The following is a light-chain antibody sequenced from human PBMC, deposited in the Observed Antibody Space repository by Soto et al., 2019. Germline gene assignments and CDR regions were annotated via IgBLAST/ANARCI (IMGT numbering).Light chain of an antibody. CDR2: STD. V-gene: IGLV8-61*01. CDR1: FGSVSSSNY. J-gene: IGLJ2*01. CDR3: ALYMGSGIVV. Sequence: QTVVTQEPSFSVSPGGTVTLTCGLEFGSVSSSNYPSWYQQTPGQAPRTLIYSTDTHSSGVPPRFSGSILGNKAALTITGAQAEYESYYYCALYMGSGIVVFGGGTKVTVL.